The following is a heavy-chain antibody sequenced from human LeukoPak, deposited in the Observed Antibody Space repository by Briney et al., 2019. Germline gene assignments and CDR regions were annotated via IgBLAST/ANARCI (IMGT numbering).Heavy chain of an antibody. CDR3: ARGHYSNYYYYYYMDV. Sequence: ASVKVSCKASGYTFTSYYMHWVRQAPGQGLEWMGIINPSGGSTSYAQKFQGRVTMTRDMSTSTVYMELSSLRSEGTAVYYCARGHYSNYYYYYYMDVWGKGTTVTVSS. J-gene: IGHJ6*03. CDR2: INPSGGST. CDR1: GYTFTSYY. V-gene: IGHV1-46*01. D-gene: IGHD4-11*01.